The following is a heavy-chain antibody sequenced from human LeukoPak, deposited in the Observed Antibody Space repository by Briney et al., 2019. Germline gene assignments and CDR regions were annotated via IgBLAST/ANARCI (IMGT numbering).Heavy chain of an antibody. J-gene: IGHJ4*02. CDR1: GDSVSSNNGA. D-gene: IGHD6-19*01. CDR2: TYYRSKWYN. V-gene: IGHV6-1*01. CDR3: ARHVGTSGWYTFDY. Sequence: SQTLSLTCGISGDSVSSNNGAWNWIRQSPSRGLEWLGRTYYRSKWYNDYAGSMKGRITISPDTSKNQFSLQLNSVTPEDTAVHYCARHVGTSGWYTFDYWGQGTLVTVSS.